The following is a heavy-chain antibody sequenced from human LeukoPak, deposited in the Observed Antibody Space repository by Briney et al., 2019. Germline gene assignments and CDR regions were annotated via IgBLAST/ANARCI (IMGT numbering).Heavy chain of an antibody. CDR3: TRENRPFCPFAF. CDR2: IAHDGTR. V-gene: IGHV4-4*02. CDR1: GGSIDSTNY. J-gene: IGHJ4*02. D-gene: IGHD2/OR15-2a*01. Sequence: SESLSLTCGVSGGSIDSTNYWRWVRQAPGKGLGWIGEIAHDGTRNYNPSLRSRVAMSFDRANNYFSLSLTAVTAADTARYYCTRENRPFCPFAFWGQGVMVTVSS.